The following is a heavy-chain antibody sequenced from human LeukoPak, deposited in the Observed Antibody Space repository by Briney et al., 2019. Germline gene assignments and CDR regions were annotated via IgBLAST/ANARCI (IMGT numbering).Heavy chain of an antibody. CDR2: ISYDGSNK. D-gene: IGHD2/OR15-2a*01. J-gene: IGHJ4*02. CDR1: GFTFNTYG. Sequence: SGGSLRLSCAASGFTFNTYGMYWVRQAPGKGLEWVAVISYDGSNKYYADSVKGRFTISRDNSKNTLFLQMNSLRAEDTALYYCAKLLITRVVIPPALDSWGQGTLVTVSS. CDR3: AKLLITRVVIPPALDS. V-gene: IGHV3-30*18.